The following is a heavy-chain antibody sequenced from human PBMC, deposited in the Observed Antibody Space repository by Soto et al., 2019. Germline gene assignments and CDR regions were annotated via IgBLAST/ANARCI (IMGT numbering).Heavy chain of an antibody. J-gene: IGHJ6*02. D-gene: IGHD3-9*01. CDR1: GFTLSGYW. Sequence: SLRLSCPASGFTLSGYWRHWVRQAPGKGLVWVSRINSDGSSTSYADSVKGRFTISRDNAENTLYLQMNSLRAEDTAVYYCARDGPFYDILTGYPSSYYYYGMDVWGQGPTVTVSS. V-gene: IGHV3-74*01. CDR3: ARDGPFYDILTGYPSSYYYYGMDV. CDR2: INSDGSST.